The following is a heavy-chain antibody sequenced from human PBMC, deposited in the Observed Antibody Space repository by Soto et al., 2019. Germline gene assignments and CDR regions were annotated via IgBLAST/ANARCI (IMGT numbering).Heavy chain of an antibody. CDR3: ARVKYYNSWQHYYGMDV. J-gene: IGHJ6*02. CDR1: GFTVSNDY. CDR2: LYSGGNT. Sequence: PGGSLRLSCAVSGFTVSNDYMTWVRQAPGKGLEWVSVLYSGGNTYYADSVKGRFTISRDNSKNSLYLQMNSLRAEDTAVYYCARVKYYNSWQHYYGMDVWGQGTTVTVSS. V-gene: IGHV3-66*01. D-gene: IGHD3-10*01.